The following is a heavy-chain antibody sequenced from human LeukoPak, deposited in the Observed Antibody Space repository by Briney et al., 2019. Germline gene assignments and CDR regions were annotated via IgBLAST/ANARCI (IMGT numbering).Heavy chain of an antibody. Sequence: QPGGSLRLSCAASGFTFSSYGMHWVRQAPGKGLEWVAVIWYAGNNKYYADSMKGRFTISRDNSKNALFLQMNSLRAEDTAVYYCARDDSYGGNLYFYYGMDVWGRGTTVIVSS. V-gene: IGHV3-33*01. CDR2: IWYAGNNK. CDR1: GFTFSSYG. CDR3: ARDDSYGGNLYFYYGMDV. J-gene: IGHJ6*02. D-gene: IGHD4-23*01.